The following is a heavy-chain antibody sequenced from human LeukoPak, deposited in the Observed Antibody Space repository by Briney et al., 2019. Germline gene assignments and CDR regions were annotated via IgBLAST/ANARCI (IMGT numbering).Heavy chain of an antibody. J-gene: IGHJ4*02. CDR3: ARDARGGAYYDSSGYNIGY. CDR2: ISAYNGNT. CDR1: GYTFTNYG. V-gene: IGHV1-18*01. D-gene: IGHD3-22*01. Sequence: GASVKASCKASGYTFTNYGISWVRQAPGQGLEWMGWISAYNGNTNDAQKLQGRVTMTTGTSTSTAYMELRSLRSDDTAIYYCARDARGGAYYDSSGYNIGYWGQGTLVTVSS.